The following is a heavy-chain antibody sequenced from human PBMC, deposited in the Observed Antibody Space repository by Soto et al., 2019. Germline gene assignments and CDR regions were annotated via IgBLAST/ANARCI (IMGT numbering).Heavy chain of an antibody. CDR1: GYPFSRFG. CDR2: ISYDGSSI. CDR3: VRHYDLLTGLDY. J-gene: IGHJ4*02. Sequence: QVYLVESGGAVVQPGRSLRLSCETSGYPFSRFGIHWVRQAAGKGLEWVTFISYDGSSIDYADSVKGRFTVSRDNSKNTLYLQMSSLRGEDTAVYFCVRHYDLLTGLDYWGQGTVVSVSA. D-gene: IGHD3-9*01. V-gene: IGHV3-30*03.